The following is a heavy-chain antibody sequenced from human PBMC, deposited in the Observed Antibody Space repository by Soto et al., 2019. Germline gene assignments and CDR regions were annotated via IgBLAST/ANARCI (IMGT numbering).Heavy chain of an antibody. V-gene: IGHV1-18*01. J-gene: IGHJ3*02. D-gene: IGHD6-13*01. CDR1: GYTFSSYG. CDR2: ISAYNDNI. CDR3: ARGGAAPSENAFDI. Sequence: QVQLVQSGAEVKKPGASVKVSCKASGYTFSSYGINWVRQAPGQGLEWMGWISAYNDNINYAQKLQGRVSMTTDTYTSTAYMELRSLRSDDTAVYYCARGGAAPSENAFDIWGQGTMVTVSS.